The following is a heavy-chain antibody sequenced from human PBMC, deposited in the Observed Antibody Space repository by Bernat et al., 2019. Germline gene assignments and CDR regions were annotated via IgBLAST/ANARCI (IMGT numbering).Heavy chain of an antibody. CDR2: ISSSGSAR. J-gene: IGHJ4*02. Sequence: VQLVESGGGLVKPGGSLRLSCAASGFTFSDYYMRWIRQGPGKGLEWVSFISSSGSARYYADSVKGRFTISRDNAKNTLYLQMNSLRGEDTAVYYCARGRVSSVYSSMDDWGQGTMVTVSS. CDR3: ARGRVSSVYSSMDD. CDR1: GFTFSDYY. D-gene: IGHD6-6*01. V-gene: IGHV3-11*01.